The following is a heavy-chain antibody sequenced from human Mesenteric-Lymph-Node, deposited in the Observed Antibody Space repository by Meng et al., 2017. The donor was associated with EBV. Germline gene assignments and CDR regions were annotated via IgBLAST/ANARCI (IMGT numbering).Heavy chain of an antibody. D-gene: IGHD1-7*01. J-gene: IGHJ5*02. CDR3: ARVMFTDSVKNYFDP. CDR1: GVSISSGNW. Sequence: VQLQESGPGRVEPSGTLFLTCAVSGVSISSGNWWSWVRQPPRKGLEWIGEIFHGGTTNYNPPLKGRVTISVDTSKNHFSLSLASVTAADTAVYYCARVMFTDSVKNYFDPWGQGTLVTVSS. CDR2: IFHGGTT. V-gene: IGHV4-4*02.